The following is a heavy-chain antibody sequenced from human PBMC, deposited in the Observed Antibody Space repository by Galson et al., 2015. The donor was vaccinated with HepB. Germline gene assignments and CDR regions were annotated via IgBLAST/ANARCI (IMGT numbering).Heavy chain of an antibody. CDR2: IDWDDDK. Sequence: PALVKPTQTLTLTCTFSGFSLSTSGMSVSWIRQPPGKALEWLALIDWDDDKYYSTSLKTRLTISKDTSKNQVVLTVTNMDPEDTATYYCARITRLGSNWYYGMDVWGQGTAVTVSS. J-gene: IGHJ6*02. CDR1: GFSLSTSGMS. CDR3: ARITRLGSNWYYGMDV. D-gene: IGHD1-1*01. V-gene: IGHV2-70*01.